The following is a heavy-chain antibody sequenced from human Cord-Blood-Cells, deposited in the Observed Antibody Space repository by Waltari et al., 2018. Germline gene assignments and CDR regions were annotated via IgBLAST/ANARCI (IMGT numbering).Heavy chain of an antibody. CDR2: IYSGGST. CDR3: ARVRYYYFDY. J-gene: IGHJ4*02. V-gene: IGHV3-66*01. Sequence: EVQLVESGGGLVQPGGYLRLSFAASGFTVSSNYMRWVRQAPGKGLELVAVIYSGGSTYLAEAVKDRFTSPRDNSKNTLYLQMNSLRAEYTAVYYCARVRYYYFDYWGQGTLVTVSS. CDR1: GFTVSSNY. D-gene: IGHD1-1*01.